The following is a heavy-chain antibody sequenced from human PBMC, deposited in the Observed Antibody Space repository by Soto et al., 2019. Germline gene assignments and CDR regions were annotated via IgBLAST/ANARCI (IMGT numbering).Heavy chain of an antibody. J-gene: IGHJ4*02. CDR3: AAAKLLPFEY. CDR2: ISNQGDTT. Sequence: WGSLLLSCSPSGFTFSVYKMHWVRQAPGKGLEYVSGISNQGDTTYYADSVKGRFTISRDNSKKTLYFQMSSLRPEDTAVYYCAAAKLLPFEYWGQGTQVTVSS. V-gene: IGHV3-64D*06. CDR1: GFTFSVYK. D-gene: IGHD2-15*01.